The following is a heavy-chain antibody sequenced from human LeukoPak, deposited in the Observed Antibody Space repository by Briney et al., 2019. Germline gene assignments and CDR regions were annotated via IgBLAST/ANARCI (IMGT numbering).Heavy chain of an antibody. CDR1: GYTFTGYY. Sequence: ASVKVSCKSSGYTFTGYYMHLVRQAPGQGLEWMGIINPSGGSTSYAQKFQGRVTMTRNTAKSTVYMELSSLRSGDTAVSYCSRGLYISKLVLSYYYYLMTGGGKGTTVTVSS. D-gene: IGHD3-22*01. V-gene: IGHV1-46*01. J-gene: IGHJ6*03. CDR2: INPSGGST. CDR3: SRGLYISKLVLSYYYYLMTG.